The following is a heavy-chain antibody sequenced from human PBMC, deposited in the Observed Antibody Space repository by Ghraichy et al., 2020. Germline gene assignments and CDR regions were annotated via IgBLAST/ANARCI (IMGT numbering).Heavy chain of an antibody. D-gene: IGHD6-13*01. CDR3: ARGQIAAAGNDAFDI. CDR2: IYYSGST. CDR1: GGSISSSSYY. V-gene: IGHV4-39*01. Sequence: GSLRLSCTVSGGSISSSSYYWGWIRQPPGKGLEWIGSIYYSGSTYYNPSLKSRVTISVDTSKNQFSLKLSSVTAADTAVYYCARGQIAAAGNDAFDIWGQGTMVTVSS. J-gene: IGHJ3*02.